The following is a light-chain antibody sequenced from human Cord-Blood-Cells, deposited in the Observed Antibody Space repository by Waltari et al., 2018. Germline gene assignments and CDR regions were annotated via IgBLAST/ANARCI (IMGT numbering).Light chain of an antibody. Sequence: SYELTQPPSVSVSPGQTASITCSGDKLGEKYACWYQQKPGQSPVLVIYQDRKRPSGIPERFSGSNSGNTATLTISGTQAMDEADYYCQAWDSITVVFGGGTKLTVL. J-gene: IGLJ2*01. CDR1: KLGEKY. CDR3: QAWDSITVV. CDR2: QDR. V-gene: IGLV3-1*01.